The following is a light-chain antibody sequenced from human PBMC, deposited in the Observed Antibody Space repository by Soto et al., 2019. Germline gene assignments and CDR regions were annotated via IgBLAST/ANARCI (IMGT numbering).Light chain of an antibody. V-gene: IGLV2-14*03. CDR1: SSDVGGNKY. CDR2: DVS. Sequence: QSALTQPASVSGSPGQSITISCTGSSSDVGGNKYVSWYQQHPGEAPKVMIYDVSSRPSGVSERFSGSKSGNTASLTISGLQAEDEADYYCSSFTTRNTRVFGGGTKLTVL. J-gene: IGLJ3*02. CDR3: SSFTTRNTRV.